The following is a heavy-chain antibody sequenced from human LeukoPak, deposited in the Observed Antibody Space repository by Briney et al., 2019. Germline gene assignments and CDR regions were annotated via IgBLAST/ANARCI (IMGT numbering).Heavy chain of an antibody. D-gene: IGHD3/OR15-3a*01. J-gene: IGHJ6*03. Sequence: GGSLRLSCAASGFTFSSYEMNWVRQAPGKGLEWVSYISSSGSTIYYADSVKGRFTISRDNAKNSLYLQMNSLRAEDTAVYYCARGLYGKDWTLYYYYYYMDVWGKGTTVTVSS. CDR3: ARGLYGKDWTLYYYYYYMDV. CDR1: GFTFSSYE. CDR2: ISSSGSTI. V-gene: IGHV3-48*03.